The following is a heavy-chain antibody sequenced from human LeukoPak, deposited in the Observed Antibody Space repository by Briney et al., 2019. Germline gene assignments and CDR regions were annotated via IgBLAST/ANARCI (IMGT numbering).Heavy chain of an antibody. D-gene: IGHD6-13*01. CDR2: IIPIFGTA. V-gene: IGHV1-69*05. J-gene: IGHJ6*04. CDR3: ARGAAAGRVDV. Sequence: ASVKVSCKASGGTFSSYAISWVRQALGQELEWMGGIIPIFGTANYAQKFQGRVTITTDESTSTAYMELSSLRSEDTAVYYCARGAAAGRVDVWGKGTTVTVSS. CDR1: GGTFSSYA.